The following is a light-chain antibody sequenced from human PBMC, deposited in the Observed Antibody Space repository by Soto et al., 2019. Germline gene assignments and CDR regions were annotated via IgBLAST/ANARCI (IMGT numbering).Light chain of an antibody. CDR1: QNIINY. CDR2: TAS. V-gene: IGKV1-5*03. J-gene: IGKJ1*01. Sequence: DIQMTQSPSTLSASVGDRVTITCRASQNIINYLAWYQQKPGKAPKLLIYTASSLETRGPSRFSGSGSGTEFTLTVSSLQPDDFGTYYCQQYNIYPWTFGQGTKVEIK. CDR3: QQYNIYPWT.